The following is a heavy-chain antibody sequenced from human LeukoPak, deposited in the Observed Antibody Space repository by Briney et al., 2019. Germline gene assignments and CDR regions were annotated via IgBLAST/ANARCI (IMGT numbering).Heavy chain of an antibody. D-gene: IGHD1-1*01. CDR2: ISYDGSNK. V-gene: IGHV3-30*18. CDR1: GFTFSSYG. CDR3: AKEVQVERRKDGLDI. J-gene: IGHJ3*02. Sequence: GGSLRLSCVASGFTFSSYGMHWVRQAPGKGPEWVAVISYDGSNKYYADSVKGRFTISRDNSKNTLYLQMNSLRAEDTAVYYCAKEVQVERRKDGLDIWGQGTMVTVSS.